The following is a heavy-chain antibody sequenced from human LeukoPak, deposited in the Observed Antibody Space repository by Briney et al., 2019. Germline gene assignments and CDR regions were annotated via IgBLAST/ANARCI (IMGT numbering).Heavy chain of an antibody. Sequence: GGSLRLSCAASGFTLSSYDMHWVRQATGKGLEWVSAIGTAGDTYYPGSVKGRFTISRENAKNSLYLQMKSLRAGDTAVYYCARDRIYYGSGSYYKGHWYFDLWGRGTLVTVSS. D-gene: IGHD3-10*01. CDR3: ARDRIYYGSGSYYKGHWYFDL. V-gene: IGHV3-13*01. CDR2: IGTAGDT. CDR1: GFTLSSYD. J-gene: IGHJ2*01.